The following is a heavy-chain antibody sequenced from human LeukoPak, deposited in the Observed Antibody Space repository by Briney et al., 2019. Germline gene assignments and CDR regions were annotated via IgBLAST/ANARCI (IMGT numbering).Heavy chain of an antibody. V-gene: IGHV4-59*08. Sequence: SETLSLTCSVSGDSISMHYWSWIRQPPGKGLEWIGYIDHTGSTNYNPSLKCRVTISIDTSKNQFSLKLNSVTAADTAVYYCARAHARLNWFDPWGQGTPVTVSS. CDR1: GDSISMHY. J-gene: IGHJ5*02. D-gene: IGHD3-16*01. CDR3: ARAHARLNWFDP. CDR2: IDHTGST.